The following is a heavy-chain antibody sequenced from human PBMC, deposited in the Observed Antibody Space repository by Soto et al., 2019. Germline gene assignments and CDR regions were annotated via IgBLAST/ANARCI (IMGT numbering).Heavy chain of an antibody. CDR1: GYTFTSYD. CDR2: MNPNSGNT. J-gene: IGHJ4*02. CDR3: ARLKRTSCISGSCYSYYFDF. Sequence: QVQLVQSGAKVKKPGASVKVSCKASGYTFTSYDINWVRQATGQGLEWMGWMNPNSGNTGYAQNFQGRVSMTRNTSISTAYMELSSLTSEDTAVYFCARLKRTSCISGSCYSYYFDFWGQGTVVIVSS. V-gene: IGHV1-8*01. D-gene: IGHD2-2*02.